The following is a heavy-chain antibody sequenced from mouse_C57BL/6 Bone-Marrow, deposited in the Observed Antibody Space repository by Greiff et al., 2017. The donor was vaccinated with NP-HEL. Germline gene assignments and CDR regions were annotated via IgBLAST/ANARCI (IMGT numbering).Heavy chain of an antibody. Sequence: EVMLVESGGDLVKPGGSLKLSCAASGFTFSSYGMSWVRQTPDKRLEWVATISSGGSYPYYPDSVKGRFTISRDNAKNTLYLQMSSLKSEDTAMYYCARHASVFYFDYWGQGTTLTVSS. J-gene: IGHJ2*01. CDR1: GFTFSSYG. CDR3: ARHASVFYFDY. D-gene: IGHD6-1*01. CDR2: ISSGGSYP. V-gene: IGHV5-6*02.